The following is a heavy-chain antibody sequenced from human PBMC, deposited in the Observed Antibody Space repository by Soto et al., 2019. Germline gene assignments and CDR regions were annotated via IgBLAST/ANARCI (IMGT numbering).Heavy chain of an antibody. CDR1: GGSFIGYG. CDR3: ARGRGPLVPATAIVYYYGMDV. V-gene: IGHV4-34*01. CDR2: INHSGST. J-gene: IGHJ6*02. Sequence: SETLSHTCTVYGGSFIGYGWSWIRQPPGKGLELIGEINHSGSTNYNPSLKSRVTISVDTSKNPFSLKLSSVTAADTAVYYCARGRGPLVPATAIVYYYGMDVWGQGTTVTVSS. D-gene: IGHD2-2*01.